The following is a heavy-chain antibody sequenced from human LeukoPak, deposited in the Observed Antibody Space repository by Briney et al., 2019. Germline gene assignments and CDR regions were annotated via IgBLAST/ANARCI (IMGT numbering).Heavy chain of an antibody. D-gene: IGHD3-22*01. J-gene: IGHJ4*02. Sequence: GESLKISCKGSGYSFTSYWIGWVRQMPGKGLEWMGIIYPGDSDTRYSPSFQGQVTISADKSISTPYLQWSSLKASYTAMYYCARHYFYDSSGYAVLWFDYWGQGTLVTVSS. CDR3: ARHYFYDSSGYAVLWFDY. CDR2: IYPGDSDT. CDR1: GYSFTSYW. V-gene: IGHV5-51*01.